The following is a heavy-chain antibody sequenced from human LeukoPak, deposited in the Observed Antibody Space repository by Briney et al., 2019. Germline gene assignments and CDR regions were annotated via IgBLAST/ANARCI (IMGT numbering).Heavy chain of an antibody. Sequence: PSETLSLTCAVYGGSFSGYYWSWIRQPPGKGLEWIGEINHSGSTNYNPSLKSRVTISVDTSKNQFSLKLSSVTAADTAVYYCASGGHYYDSSGYYFDAFDIWGQGTTVTVSS. J-gene: IGHJ3*02. V-gene: IGHV4-34*01. CDR1: GGSFSGYY. CDR3: ASGGHYYDSSGYYFDAFDI. CDR2: INHSGST. D-gene: IGHD3-22*01.